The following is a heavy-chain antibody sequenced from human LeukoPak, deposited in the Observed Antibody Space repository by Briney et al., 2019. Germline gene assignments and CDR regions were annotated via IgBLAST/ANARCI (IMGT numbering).Heavy chain of an antibody. CDR3: AKARNDDYLWGHSPPYRSGFDG. J-gene: IGHJ4*01. Sequence: GGSLRLSCAGSGFTFEDYAMHWLRQAPGKGLEWVSGISWSGDTIGYADSLQGRFTISRDNAKNSLFLQMNTLRPEDTAVYYCAKARNDDYLWGHSPPYRSGFDGWGHGTLVTVSS. CDR2: ISWSGDTI. D-gene: IGHD3-16*01. CDR1: GFTFEDYA. V-gene: IGHV3-9*01.